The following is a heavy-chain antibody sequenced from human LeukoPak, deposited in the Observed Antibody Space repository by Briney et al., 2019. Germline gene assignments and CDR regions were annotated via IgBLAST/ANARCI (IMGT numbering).Heavy chain of an antibody. Sequence: ASVKVSCKASGYTFTNYAMHWVRQAPGQRLEWMGWINAGNGNTQYSQKFQGRVTITRDTSASTAYMELNSLRSEDMAVYYCARDKTRGIQLWNEFDYWGQGSLVTVSS. CDR2: INAGNGNT. D-gene: IGHD5-18*01. CDR1: GYTFTNYA. CDR3: ARDKTRGIQLWNEFDY. V-gene: IGHV1-3*01. J-gene: IGHJ4*02.